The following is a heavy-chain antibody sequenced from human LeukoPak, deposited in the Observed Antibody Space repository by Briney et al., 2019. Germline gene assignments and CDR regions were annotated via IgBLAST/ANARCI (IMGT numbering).Heavy chain of an antibody. V-gene: IGHV4-39*01. CDR1: GGSISSSSYY. J-gene: IGHJ4*02. Sequence: SETLSLTCTVSGGSISSSSYYWGWIRQPPGRGLEWIGSIYYSGSTYYNPSLKSRVTISVDTSKNQFSLKLSSVTAAGTAVYYCARHSGPYRSFDYWGQGTLVTVSS. CDR2: IYYSGST. D-gene: IGHD3-10*01. CDR3: ARHSGPYRSFDY.